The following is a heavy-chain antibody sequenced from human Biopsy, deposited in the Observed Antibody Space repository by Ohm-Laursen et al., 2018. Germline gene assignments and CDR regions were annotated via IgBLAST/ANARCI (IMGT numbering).Heavy chain of an antibody. V-gene: IGHV4-59*07. J-gene: IGHJ6*02. CDR1: GGSISSDY. CDR2: IYYRGST. CDR3: ARATNSTGWPYYYFYGMDV. Sequence: SDTLSLTWTVSGGSISSDYWSWIRQTPGKGLEWIGYIYYRGSTNYNPSLKSRVTISVDTSKNQFSLRLNSVTAADTAVYYCARATNSTGWPYYYFYGMDVWGQGTTVTVSS. D-gene: IGHD2/OR15-2a*01.